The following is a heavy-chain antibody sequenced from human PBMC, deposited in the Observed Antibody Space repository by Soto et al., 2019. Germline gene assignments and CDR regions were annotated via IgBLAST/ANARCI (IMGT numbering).Heavy chain of an antibody. D-gene: IGHD6-6*01. CDR2: IYPGDSNT. Sequence: PGESLKISCKGSGYSFTSQWIGWVRQMPGKGLEWMGVIYPGDSNTRYSPSFQGQVTISADKSISTAFLQWSSLKASDTAMYYCARHSSSSRDYYYYGMDVWGQGTTVTVSS. CDR3: ARHSSSSRDYYYYGMDV. J-gene: IGHJ6*02. V-gene: IGHV5-51*01. CDR1: GYSFTSQW.